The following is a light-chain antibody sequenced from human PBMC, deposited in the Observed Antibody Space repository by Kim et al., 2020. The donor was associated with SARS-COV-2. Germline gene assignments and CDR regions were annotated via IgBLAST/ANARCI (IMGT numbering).Light chain of an antibody. J-gene: IGLJ1*01. CDR1: SSDIGAYNY. Sequence: SITISCTGTSSDIGAYNYVSWFQQHPGKAPKLMIYDVSERPSGISNRFSGSTSGNTASLTISGLQAEDEADYYCSSYTTANTLVFGTGTKVTVL. V-gene: IGLV2-14*04. CDR2: DVS. CDR3: SSYTTANTLV.